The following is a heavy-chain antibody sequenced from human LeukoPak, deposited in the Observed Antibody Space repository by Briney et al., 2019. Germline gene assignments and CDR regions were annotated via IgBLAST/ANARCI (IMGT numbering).Heavy chain of an antibody. V-gene: IGHV1-69*13. CDR2: IIPIFGTA. Sequence: SVKVSCKASGGTFSSYAISWVRQAPGQGLEWMGGIIPIFGTANYAQKFQGRVTITADESTSTAYMELSSLRSEDTAVYYCARSGKWVATAQNWFDPWGQGTLVTVSS. CDR3: ARSGKWVATAQNWFDP. J-gene: IGHJ5*02. D-gene: IGHD2-21*02. CDR1: GGTFSSYA.